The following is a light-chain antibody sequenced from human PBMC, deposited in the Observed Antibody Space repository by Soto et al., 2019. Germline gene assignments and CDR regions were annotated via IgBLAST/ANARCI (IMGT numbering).Light chain of an antibody. CDR3: SSYARGSTLNV. Sequence: QSVLTQPASVSGSPGQSITISCTGVTSDVGGYYYVSWYQQHPGKAPKLMIYDVNDRPSGVSDRFSGSKSGNTASLTISGLRAEDEADYDCSSYARGSTLNVFGTGTKLTVL. J-gene: IGLJ1*01. CDR2: DVN. CDR1: TSDVGGYYY. V-gene: IGLV2-14*01.